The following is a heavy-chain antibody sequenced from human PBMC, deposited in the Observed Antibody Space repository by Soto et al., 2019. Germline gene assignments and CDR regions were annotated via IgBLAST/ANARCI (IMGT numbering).Heavy chain of an antibody. J-gene: IGHJ6*02. V-gene: IGHV1-46*01. Sequence: GASVKVSCKASGYTLTSYSIHWVRQAPGQGLEWMGIINPSSGTTSYTQKFQGRVTMTRDTPTSTVYMELSSLRSEDSAIYYCAREREVRGLLYSYGVDVWGQGTTVTVSS. CDR3: AREREVRGLLYSYGVDV. D-gene: IGHD3-10*01. CDR1: GYTLTSYS. CDR2: INPSSGTT.